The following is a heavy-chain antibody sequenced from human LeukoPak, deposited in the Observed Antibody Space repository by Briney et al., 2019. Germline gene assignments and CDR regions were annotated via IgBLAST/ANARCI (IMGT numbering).Heavy chain of an antibody. CDR3: AKVVPTGYSSGWYYFDY. V-gene: IGHV3-23*01. J-gene: IGHJ4*02. D-gene: IGHD6-19*01. CDR2: ISGSGGST. Sequence: PGGSLRLSCAASGFTFSSYGMSWVRQAPGKGLEWVSAISGSGGSTYYADSVKGRFTISRDNSKNTLYLQMNSLRAEDTAVYYCAKVVPTGYSSGWYYFDYWGQGTLVTVSS. CDR1: GFTFSSYG.